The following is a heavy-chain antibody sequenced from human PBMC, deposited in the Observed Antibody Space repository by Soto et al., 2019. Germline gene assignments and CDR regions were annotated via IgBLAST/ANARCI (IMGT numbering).Heavy chain of an antibody. Sequence: QVQLQQWGAGLLKPSETLSLTCAVYGGSFSGYYWSWIRQPPGKGLEWIGEINHSGGTNYNPSLKSRVTISVDTSKNQFSLKLSSVTAADTAVYYCARNRYYDFWSGHPYYYYGMDVWGQGTTVTVSS. J-gene: IGHJ6*02. D-gene: IGHD3-3*01. CDR2: INHSGGT. V-gene: IGHV4-34*01. CDR3: ARNRYYDFWSGHPYYYYGMDV. CDR1: GGSFSGYY.